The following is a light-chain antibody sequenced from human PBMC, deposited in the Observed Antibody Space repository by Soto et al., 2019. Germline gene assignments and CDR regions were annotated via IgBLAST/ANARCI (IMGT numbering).Light chain of an antibody. CDR2: GAS. CDR1: QSVSSRN. J-gene: IGKJ2*01. Sequence: EIVLTQSPGTVSLSPGDRATLSCRASQSVSSRNLAWYRRKPGQAPSLLIFGASNRATGIPDRFSGNGSGTNFDLTISRLEPEDCAVYYCLRYGDSPPAYTFGQGTKLEIK. V-gene: IGKV3-20*01. CDR3: LRYGDSPPAYT.